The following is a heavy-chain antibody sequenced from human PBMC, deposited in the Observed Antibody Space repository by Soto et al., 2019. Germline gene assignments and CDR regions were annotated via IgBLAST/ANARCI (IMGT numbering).Heavy chain of an antibody. CDR1: GFTFDDYA. V-gene: IGHV3-9*01. J-gene: IGHJ5*02. CDR3: AKDSKGFLTGYPNWFDP. Sequence: GGSLRLSCAASGFTFDDYAMHWVRQAPGKGLEWVSGISWNSGSIGYADSVKGRFTISRDNAKNSLYLQMNSLRAEDTALYYCAKDSKGFLTGYPNWFDPWGQGTLVTVSS. CDR2: ISWNSGSI. D-gene: IGHD3-9*01.